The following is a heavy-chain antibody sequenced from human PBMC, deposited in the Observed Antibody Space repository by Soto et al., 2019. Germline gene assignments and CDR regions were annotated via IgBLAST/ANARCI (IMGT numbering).Heavy chain of an antibody. CDR3: ARVRDSYCSGGSCYSFDY. D-gene: IGHD2-15*01. CDR1: GGSISSGGYY. CDR2: IYYSGST. J-gene: IGHJ4*02. Sequence: QVQLQESGPGLVKPSQTLSLTCTVSGGSISSGGYYWSWIRQYPGKGLEWIGYIYYSGSTYYNPSLKSRVTISVDTSKNQFSLKLSSVTAADTAVYYCARVRDSYCSGGSCYSFDYWGQGTLVTVSS. V-gene: IGHV4-31*03.